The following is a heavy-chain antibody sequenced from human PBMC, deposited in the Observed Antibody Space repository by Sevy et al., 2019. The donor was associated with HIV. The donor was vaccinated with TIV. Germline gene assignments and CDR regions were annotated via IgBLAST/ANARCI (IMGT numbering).Heavy chain of an antibody. CDR3: AKDYSAGITFVRGAYRARGDYFDY. Sequence: GGSLRLSCVTSGFTFRTSGMHWVRQSPGKGLEWVAIISYDEAHKNYADSVRGRFSISKDNSKNTLYLQMSSLKTEETAVYYCAKDYSAGITFVRGAYRARGDYFDYWGQGTQVTVSS. CDR1: GFTFRTSG. CDR2: ISYDEAHK. D-gene: IGHD3-10*01. V-gene: IGHV3-30*18. J-gene: IGHJ4*02.